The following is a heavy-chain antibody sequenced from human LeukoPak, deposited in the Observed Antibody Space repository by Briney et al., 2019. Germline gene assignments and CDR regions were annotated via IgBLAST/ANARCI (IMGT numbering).Heavy chain of an antibody. V-gene: IGHV3-30*02. CDR2: IWYGGSNK. Sequence: AGGSLRLSCAASGFTFSSYGMHWVRQAPGKGLEWVAVIWYGGSNKYYADSVKGRFTISRDNSKNTLYLQMNSLRAEDTAVYYCAKGGGARPFYYYYYMDVWGKGTTVTVSS. CDR3: AKGGGARPFYYYYYMDV. D-gene: IGHD6-6*01. J-gene: IGHJ6*03. CDR1: GFTFSSYG.